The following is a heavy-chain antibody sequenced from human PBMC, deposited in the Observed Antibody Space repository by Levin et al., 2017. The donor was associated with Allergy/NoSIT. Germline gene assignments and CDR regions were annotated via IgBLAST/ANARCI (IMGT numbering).Heavy chain of an antibody. Sequence: LSLTCAASGFTFSSYWMTWVRPAPGKGLEWVANIKKDGSERYYVDSVKGRFTISRDNAKNSLYLQMNSLRAEDTAVYYCTRGLYNLGDYWGQGTLVAVSS. J-gene: IGHJ4*02. CDR1: GFTFSSYW. CDR3: TRGLYNLGDY. V-gene: IGHV3-7*01. D-gene: IGHD1-20*01. CDR2: IKKDGSER.